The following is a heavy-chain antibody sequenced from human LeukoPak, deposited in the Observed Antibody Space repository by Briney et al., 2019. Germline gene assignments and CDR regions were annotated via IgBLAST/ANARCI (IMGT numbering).Heavy chain of an antibody. CDR3: ARVSFGGIVVIDY. D-gene: IGHD3-16*02. CDR1: NYSISSGYY. Sequence: SETLSLTCAVSNYSISSGYYWGWIRQSPKKGREWIANIYHSGTTYYQSPPIKSRVTMSVDTSKNQFSLKLSSVTDTDTAVYYCARVSFGGIVVIDYWGEGTLVTVSS. V-gene: IGHV4-38-2*01. CDR2: IYHSGTT. J-gene: IGHJ4*02.